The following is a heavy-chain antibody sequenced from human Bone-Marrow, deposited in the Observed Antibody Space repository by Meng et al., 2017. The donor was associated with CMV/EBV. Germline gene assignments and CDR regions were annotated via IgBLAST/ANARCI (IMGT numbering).Heavy chain of an antibody. CDR2: IIPIFGTA. D-gene: IGHD5-24*01. J-gene: IGHJ6*02. CDR1: GYTFTSYG. CDR3: ARHSGLATIMTYGMDV. Sequence: SVKVSCKASGYTFTSYGISWVRQAPGQGLEWMGGIIPIFGTANYAQKFQGRVTITTDESTSTAYMELSSLRSEDTAVYYCARHSGLATIMTYGMDVWGQGTTVTVSS. V-gene: IGHV1-69*05.